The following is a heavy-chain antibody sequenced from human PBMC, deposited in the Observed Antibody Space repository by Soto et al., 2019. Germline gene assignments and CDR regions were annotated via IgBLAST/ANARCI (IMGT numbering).Heavy chain of an antibody. CDR3: AKVAGPYGDYELAY. CDR2: ISYDGSNK. Sequence: GGSLRLSCAASGFTFSSYGMHWVRQAPGKGLEWVAVISYDGSNKYYADSVKGRFTISRDNSKNTLYLQMNSLRAEDTAVYYCAKVAGPYGDYELAYWGQGTLVTVSS. CDR1: GFTFSSYG. D-gene: IGHD4-17*01. J-gene: IGHJ4*02. V-gene: IGHV3-30*18.